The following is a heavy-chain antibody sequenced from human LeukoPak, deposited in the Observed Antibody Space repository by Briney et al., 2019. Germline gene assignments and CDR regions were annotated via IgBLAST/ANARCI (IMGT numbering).Heavy chain of an antibody. CDR2: LIPIFGTA. D-gene: IGHD3-3*01. Sequence: SVKVSCKASGGTFSSYAISWVRQAPGQGLEWLGGLIPIFGTANYAQKFQGRVTITADESTSTAYMELSSLRSEDTAVYYCARGPSTYYDFWSGYYSDYWGQGTLVTVSS. J-gene: IGHJ4*02. CDR1: GGTFSSYA. CDR3: ARGPSTYYDFWSGYYSDY. V-gene: IGHV1-69*13.